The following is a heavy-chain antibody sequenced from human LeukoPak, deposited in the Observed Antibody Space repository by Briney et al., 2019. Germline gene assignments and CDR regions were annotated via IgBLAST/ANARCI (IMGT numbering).Heavy chain of an antibody. CDR3: ARHASLRSPYDY. Sequence: LRLSCAASGFTFSSYAMSWVRQAPGKGLEWIGSIYYSGNTYHNPSLKSRVTISVDTSKNQFSLKLSSVTAADTAVYYCARHASLRSPYDYWGRGTLVTVSS. CDR1: GFTFSSYA. J-gene: IGHJ4*02. V-gene: IGHV4-30-2*03. CDR2: IYYSGNT. D-gene: IGHD3-16*01.